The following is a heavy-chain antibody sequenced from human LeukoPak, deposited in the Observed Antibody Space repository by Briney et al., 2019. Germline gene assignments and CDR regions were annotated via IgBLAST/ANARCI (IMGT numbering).Heavy chain of an antibody. D-gene: IGHD1-26*01. CDR3: AAENLVGAHFDY. J-gene: IGHJ4*02. CDR2: IVVGSGNT. Sequence: SVKVSCKASGFTFTSSAVQWVRQARGQRIEWIGWIVVGSGNTNYAQKFQERVTITRDMSTSTAYMELSSLRSEDTAVYYCAAENLVGAHFDYWGQGTLVTVSS. V-gene: IGHV1-58*01. CDR1: GFTFTSSA.